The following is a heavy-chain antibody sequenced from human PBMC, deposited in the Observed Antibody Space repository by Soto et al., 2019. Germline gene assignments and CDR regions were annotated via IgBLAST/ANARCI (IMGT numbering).Heavy chain of an antibody. J-gene: IGHJ6*02. CDR2: IKQDGSEK. D-gene: IGHD3-22*01. CDR1: GFTSSSYW. V-gene: IGHV3-7*04. CDR3: ARFYYNSSGYLPSPYYYYYAMDV. Sequence: PGGSLRLSCAASGFTSSSYWMSWVRQAPGKGLEWVANIKQDGSEKYYVDSVKGRFTISRDNAKNSLYLQMNSLRAEDTAVYYCARFYYNSSGYLPSPYYYYYAMDVWDQGTTVTVSS.